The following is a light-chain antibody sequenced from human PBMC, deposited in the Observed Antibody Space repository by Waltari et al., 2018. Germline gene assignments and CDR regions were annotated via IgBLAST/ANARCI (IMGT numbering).Light chain of an antibody. Sequence: QSALTQPASVSGSPGQSITISCTGTSSDIGRYNYVSWYQHHPGKAPKLMIFDVNNRPSGVCNRFSGSKSGNTAALTSSGLQAEDEADYYCSSYTTTSSLLVVFGGGTKLTVL. CDR2: DVN. J-gene: IGLJ2*01. V-gene: IGLV2-14*03. CDR3: SSYTTTSSLLVV. CDR1: SSDIGRYNY.